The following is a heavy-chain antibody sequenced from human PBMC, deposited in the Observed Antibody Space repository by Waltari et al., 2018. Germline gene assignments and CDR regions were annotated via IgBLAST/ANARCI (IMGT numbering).Heavy chain of an antibody. Sequence: DVQVVESGGGLVRPGGSLRLSWIGSGFNFSNYFIHWVRQAPGEGPVWVARINNDGSIVNYADSVKGRFSISRDNAKSTVYLQMNNLRGEDTALYHCLNYDFDSWGQGTLVTVSS. CDR3: LNYDFDS. CDR1: GFNFSNYF. V-gene: IGHV3-74*01. CDR2: INNDGSIV. J-gene: IGHJ4*02. D-gene: IGHD1-7*01.